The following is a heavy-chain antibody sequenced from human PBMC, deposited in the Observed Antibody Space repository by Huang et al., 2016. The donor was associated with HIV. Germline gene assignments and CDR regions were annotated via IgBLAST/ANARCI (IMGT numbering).Heavy chain of an antibody. V-gene: IGHV3-21*02. CDR3: AGGGDIIDDNPFHI. J-gene: IGHJ3*02. CDR1: GFTFSAFS. CDR2: IRRGSDFL. Sequence: EVQLVESGGGLVKPGGSLRLSCAASGFTFSAFSFHWVRQAPGKGLMWLSFIRRGSDFLPYPDSLRGRFTISRDNAQSSLFLQMNNLRAEDTAIYYCAGGGDIIDDNPFHIWGPGTTVTVSS. D-gene: IGHD3-9*01.